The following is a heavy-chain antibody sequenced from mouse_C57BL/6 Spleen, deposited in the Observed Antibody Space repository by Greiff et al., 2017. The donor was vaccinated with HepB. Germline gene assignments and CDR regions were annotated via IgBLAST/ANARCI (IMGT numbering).Heavy chain of an antibody. Sequence: QVQLQQPGAELVQPGASVKMSCKASGYTFTSYWITWVKQRPGQGLAWIGDIYPGSGSTNYNEKCKSKATLTVDTSSSTAYMQLSSLTSEDAAVYYCARRITTGLDWYVDVWGTGTTVTVSS. CDR3: ARRITTGLDWYVDV. V-gene: IGHV1-55*01. CDR1: GYTFTSYW. CDR2: IYPGSGST. J-gene: IGHJ1*03. D-gene: IGHD2-4*01.